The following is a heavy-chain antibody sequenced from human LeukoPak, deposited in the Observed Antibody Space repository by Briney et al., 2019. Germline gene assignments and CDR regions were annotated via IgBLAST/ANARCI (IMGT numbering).Heavy chain of an antibody. CDR3: ARWGVIGLYYFDY. D-gene: IGHD3-10*01. CDR1: GFTFSSYA. J-gene: IGHJ4*02. Sequence: GGSPRLSCAASGFTFSSYAMSWVRQAPGKGLEWVSAISGSGGSTYYADSVKGRFTISRDNSKNTLYLQMNSLRAEDTAVYYCARWGVIGLYYFDYWGQGTLVTVSS. CDR2: ISGSGGST. V-gene: IGHV3-23*01.